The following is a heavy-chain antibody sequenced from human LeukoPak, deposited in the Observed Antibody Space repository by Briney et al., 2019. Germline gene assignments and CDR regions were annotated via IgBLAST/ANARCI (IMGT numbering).Heavy chain of an antibody. V-gene: IGHV1-69*04. D-gene: IGHD1-20*01. CDR2: IITILGIA. J-gene: IGHJ6*03. CDR1: GGTFSSYA. CDR3: ARGLTGQGRARRDYYYYMDV. Sequence: SVKVSCKASGGTFSSYAMSWVGQAPGQGLEWMGRIITILGIANYAQKFQGRVTITTDESTSTAYLELSSLRSEDTAVYYCARGLTGQGRARRDYYYYMDVWGKGTTVTVSS.